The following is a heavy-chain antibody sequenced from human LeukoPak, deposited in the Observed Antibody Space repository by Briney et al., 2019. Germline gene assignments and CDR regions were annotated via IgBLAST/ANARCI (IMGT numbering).Heavy chain of an antibody. V-gene: IGHV3-23*01. Sequence: GGSLRLSCAASGFTFSSYAMSWVRQAPGKGLEWVSAISGSGGSTYYADSVKGRFTISRDNSKNTLYLQMNSLRAEDTAVYYCAKDRRGIAARPTTSDYWGQGTLVTVSS. CDR3: AKDRRGIAARPTTSDY. CDR1: GFTFSSYA. CDR2: ISGSGGST. D-gene: IGHD6-6*01. J-gene: IGHJ4*02.